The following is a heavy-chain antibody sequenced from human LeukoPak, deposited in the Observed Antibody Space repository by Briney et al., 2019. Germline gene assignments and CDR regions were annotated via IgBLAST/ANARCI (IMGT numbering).Heavy chain of an antibody. J-gene: IGHJ4*02. CDR1: GFTFSSYS. D-gene: IGHD1-26*01. CDR2: ISSSSSYI. CDR3: ARDRSEDRFDY. Sequence: PGGSLRLSCAASGFTFSSYSMNWVRQAPGKGLGWVSSISSSSSYIYYADSVKGRFTISRDNAKNSLYLQMNSLRGEDTALYYCARDRSEDRFDYWGQGTLVTVSS. V-gene: IGHV3-21*01.